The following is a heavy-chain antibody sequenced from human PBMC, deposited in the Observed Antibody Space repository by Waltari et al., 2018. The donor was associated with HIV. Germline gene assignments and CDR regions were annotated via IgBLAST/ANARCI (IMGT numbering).Heavy chain of an antibody. CDR2: INPNSGGT. CDR1: GYTFTGYY. Sequence: QVQLVQSGAEVKKPGASVKVSCKASGYTFTGYYLPWVRRAPGQGLEWMGRINPNSGGTNYAQKFQGRVTMTRDTSISTAYMELSRLRSDDTAVYYCAREGPQQLVLYYGMDVWGQGTTVTVSS. J-gene: IGHJ6*02. CDR3: AREGPQQLVLYYGMDV. D-gene: IGHD6-13*01. V-gene: IGHV1-2*06.